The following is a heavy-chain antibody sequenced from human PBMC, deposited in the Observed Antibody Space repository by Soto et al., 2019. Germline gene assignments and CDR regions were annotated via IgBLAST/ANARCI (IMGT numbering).Heavy chain of an antibody. CDR2: IYYSGST. V-gene: IGHV4-30-4*01. Sequence: SETLSLTCTVSGGSISSGDYYWSWIRQPPGKGLEWIGYIYYSGSTYYNPSLKSRVTISVDTSKNQFSLKLSSVTAADTAVYYCARWGLVAAAIHNYYYYGMDVWSQGTTVTVSS. J-gene: IGHJ6*02. D-gene: IGHD2-2*02. CDR1: GGSISSGDYY. CDR3: ARWGLVAAAIHNYYYYGMDV.